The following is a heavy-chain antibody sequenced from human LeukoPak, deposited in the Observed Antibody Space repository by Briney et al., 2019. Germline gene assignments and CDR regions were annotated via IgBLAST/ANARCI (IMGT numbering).Heavy chain of an antibody. V-gene: IGHV4-38-2*02. CDR1: GYSISSAYY. D-gene: IGHD3-22*01. J-gene: IGHJ4*02. Sequence: SETLSLTCTVSGYSISSAYYWGWIRQPPGKGLEWIGNIYHSWITYYNPSLKCRVTISVDTSKNQFSLKLSSVTAADTAEYYCARDGYYYDSSGYRFDYWGQGSLVTVSS. CDR3: ARDGYYYDSSGYRFDY. CDR2: IYHSWIT.